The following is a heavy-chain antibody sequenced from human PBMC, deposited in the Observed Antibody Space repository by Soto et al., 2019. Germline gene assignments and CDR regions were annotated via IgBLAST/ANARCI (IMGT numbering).Heavy chain of an antibody. CDR1: GDSISNSRFY. D-gene: IGHD6-25*01. J-gene: IGHJ6*04. CDR3: ASYSSGWRYGMYV. CDR2: VFYDGYT. Sequence: SETLSLTCGVSGDSISNSRFYWAWIRQPPGEGLEWIGSVFYDGYTLYTPSLRSRVTISVDTSKNQFSLKLTSVTAADTAVYYCASYSSGWRYGMYVWGKGTTVTVAS. V-gene: IGHV4-39*01.